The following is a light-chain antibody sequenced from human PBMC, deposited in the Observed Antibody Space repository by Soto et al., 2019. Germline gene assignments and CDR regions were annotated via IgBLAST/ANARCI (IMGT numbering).Light chain of an antibody. V-gene: IGLV1-40*01. CDR3: QSYDSSWV. CDR1: SSNIGAGYD. J-gene: IGLJ3*02. CDR2: GNS. Sequence: SVLTQPPSVSGAPGQRVTISCNGSSSNIGAGYDVHWYQQLPGTAPKLLIYGNSNRPSGVPDRFSGSKSGTSASLAITGLQAEDEADYYCQSYDSSWVFGGGTKLTVL.